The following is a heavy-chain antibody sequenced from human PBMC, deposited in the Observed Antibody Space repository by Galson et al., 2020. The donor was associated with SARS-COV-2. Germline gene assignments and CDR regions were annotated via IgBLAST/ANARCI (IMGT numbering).Heavy chain of an antibody. CDR2: TSAYNGNT. CDR3: ARDFCGGWGGYRQPLGY. V-gene: IGHV1-18*01. Sequence: ASVKVSCKASGYTFTSYGISWVRQAPGQGLEWMGWTSAYNGNTNYAQKLQGRVTMNTDTSTSTAYMALRSLRSDDTAVYFCARDFCGGWGGYRQPLGYWGQGTLVTVSS. D-gene: IGHD3-16*02. CDR1: GYTFTSYG. J-gene: IGHJ4*02.